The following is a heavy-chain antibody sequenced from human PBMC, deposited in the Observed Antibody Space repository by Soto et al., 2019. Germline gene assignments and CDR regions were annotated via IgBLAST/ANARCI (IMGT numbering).Heavy chain of an antibody. Sequence: GGSLRLSCAASGFTFSSYAMSWVRQAPGKGLEWVSAISGSGGSTYYADSVKGRFTISRDNSKNTLYLQMNSLRAEDTAVYYCAKDPHGGRPNRYYYYYYMDVWGKGTTVTVSS. J-gene: IGHJ6*03. CDR1: GFTFSSYA. CDR3: AKDPHGGRPNRYYYYYYMDV. CDR2: ISGSGGST. V-gene: IGHV3-23*01.